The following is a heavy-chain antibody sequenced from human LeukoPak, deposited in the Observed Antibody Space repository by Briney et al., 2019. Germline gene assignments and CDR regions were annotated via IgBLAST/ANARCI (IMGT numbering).Heavy chain of an antibody. CDR3: ARDIPWYFYDSAPWLGI. CDR2: INPKTGGT. D-gene: IGHD3-22*01. CDR1: GFTLTGYY. J-gene: IGHJ3*02. Sequence: GASVKVSCKASGFTLTGYYVHWVRQAPGQGLEWMGWINPKTGGTNFAQKFQGRVTMTRDTSISTAYMELSRLRSNDTAVYYCARDIPWYFYDSAPWLGIWGQGTMVTVSS. V-gene: IGHV1-2*02.